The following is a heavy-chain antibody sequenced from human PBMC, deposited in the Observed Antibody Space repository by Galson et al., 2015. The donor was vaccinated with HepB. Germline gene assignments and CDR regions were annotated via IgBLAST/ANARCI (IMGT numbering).Heavy chain of an antibody. Sequence: SLRLSCAASGFTFSSYAMSWVRQAPGKGLEWVSAISGSGGSTYYADSVRGRFTISRDNSKNTLYLQMNSLRAEDTAVYYCAKPGGYYYYDSSQGDAFDIWGQGTMVTVSS. CDR3: AKPGGYYYYDSSQGDAFDI. CDR1: GFTFSSYA. D-gene: IGHD3-22*01. J-gene: IGHJ3*02. V-gene: IGHV3-23*01. CDR2: ISGSGGST.